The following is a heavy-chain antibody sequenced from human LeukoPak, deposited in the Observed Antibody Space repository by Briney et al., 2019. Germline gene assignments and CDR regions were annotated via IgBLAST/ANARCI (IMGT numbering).Heavy chain of an antibody. CDR1: GFTFDDYG. J-gene: IGHJ4*02. D-gene: IGHD4-17*01. Sequence: GGSLRLSCAASGFTFDDYGMSWVRQAPGKGLEWVSGINWNGGSTVYGDSVKGRFTISRDNAKNSLYLQMNSLRDEDTAVYYCARANDYGDYFFDYWGQGTLVTVSS. CDR2: INWNGGST. V-gene: IGHV3-20*04. CDR3: ARANDYGDYFFDY.